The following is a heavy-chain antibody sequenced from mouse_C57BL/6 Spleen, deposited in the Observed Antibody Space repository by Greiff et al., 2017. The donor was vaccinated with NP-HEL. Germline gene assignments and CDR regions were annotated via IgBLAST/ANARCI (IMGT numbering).Heavy chain of an antibody. CDR1: GYTFTSYW. Sequence: VQLQQPGAELVMPGASVKLSCKASGYTFTSYWMHWVKQRPGQGLEWIGEIDPSDSYTNYNQKFKCKSTLTVDKSSSTAYRQLSSLTSEDSAVYYCARLDSSGYDAMDYWGQGTSVTVSS. J-gene: IGHJ4*01. CDR2: IDPSDSYT. V-gene: IGHV1-69*01. D-gene: IGHD3-2*02. CDR3: ARLDSSGYDAMDY.